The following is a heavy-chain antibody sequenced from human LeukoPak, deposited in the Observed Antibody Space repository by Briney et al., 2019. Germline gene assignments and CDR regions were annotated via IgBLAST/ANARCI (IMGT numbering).Heavy chain of an antibody. D-gene: IGHD3-10*01. Sequence: PGGSLRLSCAASGFTFSNAWMSWVRQAPGKALEWVGRIKSKTDGGTTDYTAPVNGRFSISRDDSLNTLYLQMNTLRAEDTAVYYCATYNYGSFFYGTIRYWGQGTLVTVSS. V-gene: IGHV3-15*01. CDR3: ATYNYGSFFYGTIRY. CDR2: IKSKTDGGTT. CDR1: GFTFSNAW. J-gene: IGHJ4*02.